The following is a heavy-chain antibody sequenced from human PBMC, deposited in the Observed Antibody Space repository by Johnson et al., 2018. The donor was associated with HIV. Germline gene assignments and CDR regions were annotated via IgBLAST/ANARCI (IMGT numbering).Heavy chain of an antibody. J-gene: IGHJ3*02. CDR2: ISYDGSKK. CDR3: AKDQFGIAVALADAFDI. D-gene: IGHD6-19*01. CDR1: GFTLSSYG. Sequence: QVQLVESGGGVVQPGRSLRLSCAASGFTLSSYGMHWVRQAPGKGLEWVAVISYDGSKKYHADSVKGRFTISRDNSKNTLYLQMNSLRAEDTAVYYCAKDQFGIAVALADAFDIWGQGTMVTVSS. V-gene: IGHV3-30*18.